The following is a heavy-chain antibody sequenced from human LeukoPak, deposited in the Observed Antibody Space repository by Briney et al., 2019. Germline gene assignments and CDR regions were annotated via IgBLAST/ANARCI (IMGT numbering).Heavy chain of an antibody. J-gene: IGHJ4*02. V-gene: IGHV4-31*03. D-gene: IGHD2-2*01. Sequence: SETLSLTCTVSGGSISSGGYSWSWIRQHPGKGLEWIGYIYYSGSTYYNPSLKSRVTISVDTSKNQFSLKLSSVTAADTAVYYCARDGGYCSSTSCYFDYWGQGTLVTVSS. CDR3: ARDGGYCSSTSCYFDY. CDR2: IYYSGST. CDR1: GGSISSGGYS.